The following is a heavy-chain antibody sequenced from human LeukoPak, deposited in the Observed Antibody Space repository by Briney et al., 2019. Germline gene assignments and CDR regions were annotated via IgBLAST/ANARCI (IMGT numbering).Heavy chain of an antibody. D-gene: IGHD3-22*01. CDR2: IYSGGST. J-gene: IGHJ4*02. CDR3: ARDLTYYDSSGYFGY. Sequence: PGGSLRLSCAASGFTVSSNYMSWVRQAPGKGLEWVSVIYSGGSTYYADSVKGRFTISRDNSKNTLYLQMNSLRAEDTAVYYCARDLTYYDSSGYFGYWGQGTLATVSS. V-gene: IGHV3-53*01. CDR1: GFTVSSNY.